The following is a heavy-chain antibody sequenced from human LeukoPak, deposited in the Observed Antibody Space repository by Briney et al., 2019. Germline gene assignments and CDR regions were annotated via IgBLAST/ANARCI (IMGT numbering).Heavy chain of an antibody. J-gene: IGHJ6*03. Sequence: GGSLRLSCAASGFTFNDYAMNWVRQAPGKGLEWVSAVSGSGYSTYYADSVKGLFTISRDNSKNTLYLQMNSLRAEDTAVYYCAKVPYYDILTRGYYYYYVDVWGKRTTVTVSS. CDR1: GFTFNDYA. CDR3: AKVPYYDILTRGYYYYYVDV. CDR2: VSGSGYST. V-gene: IGHV3-23*01. D-gene: IGHD3-9*01.